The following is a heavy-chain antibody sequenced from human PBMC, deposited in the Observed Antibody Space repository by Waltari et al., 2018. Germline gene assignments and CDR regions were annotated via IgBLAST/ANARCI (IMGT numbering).Heavy chain of an antibody. D-gene: IGHD2-21*01. V-gene: IGHV4-59*01. CDR1: GGSISSYY. Sequence: QVQLQESGPGLVKPSETLSLTCTVSGGSISSYYWSWLRQPPGKGLEWIGYIYYSGSTNYNPSLKSRVTISVDTSKNQFSLKLSSVTAADTAVYYCARVPSNTFHYYYYYMDVWGKGTTVTVSS. J-gene: IGHJ6*03. CDR3: ARVPSNTFHYYYYYMDV. CDR2: IYYSGST.